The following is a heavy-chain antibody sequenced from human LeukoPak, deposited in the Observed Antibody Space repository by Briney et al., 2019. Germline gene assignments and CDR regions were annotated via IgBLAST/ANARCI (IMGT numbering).Heavy chain of an antibody. D-gene: IGHD5-24*01. CDR2: MYYSGST. V-gene: IGHV4-39*01. CDR3: ARQGRDGYNYIMSGDY. J-gene: IGHJ4*02. Sequence: SETLSLTCTVSGGSISSSSYYWGWIRQPPGKGLEWIGSMYYSGSTYYNPSLKSRVTISVDTSKNQFSLILSSVTAADTAIYYCARQGRDGYNYIMSGDYWGQGTLVTVSS. CDR1: GGSISSSSYY.